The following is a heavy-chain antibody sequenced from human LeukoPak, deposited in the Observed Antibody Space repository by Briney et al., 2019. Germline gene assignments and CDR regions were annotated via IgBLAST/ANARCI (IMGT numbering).Heavy chain of an antibody. Sequence: SETLSLTCAVSGGSISSSNWWSWVRQPPGKGLEWIGEIYHSGSTNYNPSLKSRVTISVDKSKNQFSLKLSSVTAADTAVYYCARGRVSRYQLWNYRYYDYWGQGTLVTVSS. J-gene: IGHJ4*02. CDR3: ARGRVSRYQLWNYRYYDY. V-gene: IGHV4-4*02. CDR1: GGSISSSNW. CDR2: IYHSGST. D-gene: IGHD1-1*01.